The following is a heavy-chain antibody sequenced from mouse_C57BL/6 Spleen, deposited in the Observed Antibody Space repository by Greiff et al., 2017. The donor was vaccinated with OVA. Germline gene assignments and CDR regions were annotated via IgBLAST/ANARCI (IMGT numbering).Heavy chain of an antibody. V-gene: IGHV1-15*01. CDR1: GYTFTDYE. J-gene: IGHJ4*01. Sequence: QVQLKQSGAELVRPGASVTLSCKASGYTFTDYEMHWVKQTPVHGLEWIGAIDPETGGTAYNQKFKGKAILTADKSSSTAYMELRSLTSEDSAVYYCTREVPYLSMDYWGQGTSVTVSS. CDR3: TREVPYLSMDY. CDR2: IDPETGGT. D-gene: IGHD5-1*01.